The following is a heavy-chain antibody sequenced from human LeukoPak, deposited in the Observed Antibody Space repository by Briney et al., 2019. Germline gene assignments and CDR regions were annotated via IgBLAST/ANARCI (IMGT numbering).Heavy chain of an antibody. CDR3: AKGGHIVVVTAISDAFDI. J-gene: IGHJ3*02. V-gene: IGHV3-23*01. CDR1: GFTFSSYA. Sequence: GGSLRLSCAASGFTFSSYAMSWVRQAPGKGLEWVSAISGSGGSTYYADPVKGRFTISRDNSKNTLYLQMHSLRAEDTAVYYCAKGGHIVVVTAISDAFDIWGQGTMVTVSS. CDR2: ISGSGGST. D-gene: IGHD2-21*02.